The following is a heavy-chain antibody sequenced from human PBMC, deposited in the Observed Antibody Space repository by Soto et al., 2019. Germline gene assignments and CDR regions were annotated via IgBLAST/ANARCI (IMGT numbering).Heavy chain of an antibody. CDR1: GFSLSTSGMG. Sequence: QITLKESGPSLVKPTQTLTLTCTFSGFSLSTSGMGVGWIRQPPGKALEWLALIYWDDDKRYSPSQKSRLTITQDTSKNQVVLTVTNRDPVDTATYYCAHYGSACSFDDWGQGTLVTVSA. CDR2: IYWDDDK. J-gene: IGHJ4*02. V-gene: IGHV2-5*02. D-gene: IGHD6-25*01. CDR3: AHYGSACSFDD.